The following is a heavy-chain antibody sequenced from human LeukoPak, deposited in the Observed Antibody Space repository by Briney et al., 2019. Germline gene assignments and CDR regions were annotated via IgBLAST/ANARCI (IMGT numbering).Heavy chain of an antibody. CDR2: ISYDGSNK. J-gene: IGHJ3*02. Sequence: GGSLRLSCAASGFTFSSYAMHWVRQAPGKGLEWVAVISYDGSNKYYADSVKGRFTISRDNAKNSLYLQMNSLRAEDTAVYYCARSVAVAVADAFDIWGQGTMVTVSS. D-gene: IGHD6-19*01. V-gene: IGHV3-30*04. CDR1: GFTFSSYA. CDR3: ARSVAVAVADAFDI.